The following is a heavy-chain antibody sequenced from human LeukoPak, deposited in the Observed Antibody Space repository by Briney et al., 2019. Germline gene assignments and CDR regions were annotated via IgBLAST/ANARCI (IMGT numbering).Heavy chain of an antibody. Sequence: SVKVSCKASGGTFSSDAISWVRQAPGQGLEWMGGIIPIFGTANYAQKLQGRVTMTTDTSTSTAYMELRSLRSDDTAVYYCARERVGDCSSTSCYGRFDYWGQGTLVTVSS. D-gene: IGHD2-2*01. CDR2: IIPIFGTA. CDR3: ARERVGDCSSTSCYGRFDY. J-gene: IGHJ4*02. CDR1: GGTFSSDA. V-gene: IGHV1-69*05.